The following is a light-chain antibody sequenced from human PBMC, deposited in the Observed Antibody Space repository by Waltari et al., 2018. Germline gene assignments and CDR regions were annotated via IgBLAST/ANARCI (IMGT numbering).Light chain of an antibody. CDR2: QDN. J-gene: IGLJ2*01. Sequence: SYGLAQAPSVSVSPGQTAIITCPGDTVGTKYLSWYQPRPGQSPTLLIFQDNIRPSGIPDRFSASNSHSPATLTITGAQPMDEADYFCQAWDSTTVVFGGGTKLTVL. CDR3: QAWDSTTVV. CDR1: TVGTKY. V-gene: IGLV3-1*01.